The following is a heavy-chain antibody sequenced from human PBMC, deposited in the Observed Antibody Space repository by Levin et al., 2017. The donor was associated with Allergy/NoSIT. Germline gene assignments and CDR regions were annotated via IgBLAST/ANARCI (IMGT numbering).Heavy chain of an antibody. V-gene: IGHV3-30-3*01. CDR1: GFTFSSYA. J-gene: IGHJ4*02. CDR2: ISYDGSNK. Sequence: LSLTCAASGFTFSSYAMHWVRQAPGKGLEWVAVISYDGSNKYYADSVKGRFTISRDNSKNTLYLQMNSLRAEDTAVYYCARNKVVRGVRGPFDYWGQGTLVTVSS. D-gene: IGHD3-10*01. CDR3: ARNKVVRGVRGPFDY.